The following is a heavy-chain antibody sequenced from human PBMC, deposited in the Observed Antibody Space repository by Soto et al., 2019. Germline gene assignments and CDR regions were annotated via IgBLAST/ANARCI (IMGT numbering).Heavy chain of an antibody. CDR3: ANWGRGYSGYDPFRYFDY. CDR2: ISGIGGIT. CDR1: GFTFSSYA. J-gene: IGHJ4*02. D-gene: IGHD5-12*01. V-gene: IGHV3-23*01. Sequence: HPGASLRLSCAASGFTFSSYAMSWFRRAPGKGLKWVSAISGIGGITYYADAVESRFTISIDNSKNTPYLQMNSLRAEHTAVYYRANWGRGYSGYDPFRYFDYWGQGTLVPVSS.